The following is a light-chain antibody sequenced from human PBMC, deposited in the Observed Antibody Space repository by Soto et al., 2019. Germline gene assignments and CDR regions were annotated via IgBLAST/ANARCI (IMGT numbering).Light chain of an antibody. Sequence: IQLTQSPSTLSASVGERVSISCRASQSISSSLAWYQQKPGKAPNLLIYKASSLQSGVPSRFSGSGSGTEFTLTISRLQPDDFATYYCQQYAQYPYTFGQGTNLEIK. J-gene: IGKJ2*01. CDR1: QSISSS. CDR3: QQYAQYPYT. V-gene: IGKV1-5*03. CDR2: KAS.